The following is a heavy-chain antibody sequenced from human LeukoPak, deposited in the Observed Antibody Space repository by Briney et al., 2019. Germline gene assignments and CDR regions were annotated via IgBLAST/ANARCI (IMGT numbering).Heavy chain of an antibody. D-gene: IGHD6-19*01. CDR1: GFTFSSYG. CDR2: ISGSGGST. CDR3: AKEGRDSSGWYEIPHPPAY. Sequence: PGGSLRLSCAASGFTFSSYGMSWVRQAPGKGLEWVSAISGSGGSTYYADSVKGRFTISRDNSKNTLYLQMNSLRAEDTAVYYCAKEGRDSSGWYEIPHPPAYWGQGTLVTVSS. V-gene: IGHV3-23*01. J-gene: IGHJ4*02.